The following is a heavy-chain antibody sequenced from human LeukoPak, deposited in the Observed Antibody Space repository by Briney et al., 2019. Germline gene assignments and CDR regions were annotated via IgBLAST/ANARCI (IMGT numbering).Heavy chain of an antibody. V-gene: IGHV1-69*05. J-gene: IGHJ4*02. CDR1: GGTFSSYA. Sequence: SVKVSCKASGGTFSSYAISWVRQAPGQGLEWMGRIIPIFGTANYAQKFQGRVTITTDESTSTAYMELSSLRSEDTAVYYCARHPYGDYYFDYWSQGTLVTVSS. CDR2: IIPIFGTA. CDR3: ARHPYGDYYFDY. D-gene: IGHD4-17*01.